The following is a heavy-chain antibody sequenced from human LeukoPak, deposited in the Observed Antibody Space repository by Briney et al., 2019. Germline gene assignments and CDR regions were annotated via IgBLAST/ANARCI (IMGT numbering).Heavy chain of an antibody. V-gene: IGHV3-30-3*01. CDR2: ISYDGSNK. CDR3: ARDLGDMDIVATYYYYGMDV. J-gene: IGHJ6*02. CDR1: GFTVSSNY. Sequence: GGSLRLSCAASGFTVSSNYMSWVRQAPGKGLEWVAVISYDGSNKYYADSVKGRFTISRDNSKNTLYLQMNSLRAEDTAVYYCARDLGDMDIVATYYYYGMDVWGQGTTVTVSS. D-gene: IGHD5-12*01.